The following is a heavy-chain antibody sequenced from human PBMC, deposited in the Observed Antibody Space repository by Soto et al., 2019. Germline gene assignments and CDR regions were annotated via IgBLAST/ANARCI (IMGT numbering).Heavy chain of an antibody. V-gene: IGHV3-74*01. CDR2: INIDGSST. Sequence: EVQLVESGGGLVQPGGSLRLSCAASGFTISSYWMHWVRQAPGKGLVWISRINIDGSSTSYADSVKGRFTISRDNAKNTLYLQVTSLRAEDTAVYYCARSRDGYHFVGDCWGQGTLVTVSS. CDR3: ARSRDGYHFVGDC. CDR1: GFTISSYW. D-gene: IGHD5-12*01. J-gene: IGHJ4*02.